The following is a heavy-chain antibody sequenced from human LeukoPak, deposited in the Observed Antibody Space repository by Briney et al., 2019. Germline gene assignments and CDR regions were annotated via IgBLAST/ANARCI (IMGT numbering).Heavy chain of an antibody. CDR1: GFTSSSYS. CDR3: AKEGAGSSSWYGYYFDY. J-gene: IGHJ4*02. CDR2: ISGSGGST. V-gene: IGHV3-23*01. D-gene: IGHD6-13*01. Sequence: GGSLRLSCAASGFTSSSYSMSWVRQAPGKGLEWVSAISGSGGSTYYADSVKGRFTISRDNSKNTLYLQMNSLRAEDTAVYYCAKEGAGSSSWYGYYFDYWGQGTLVTVSS.